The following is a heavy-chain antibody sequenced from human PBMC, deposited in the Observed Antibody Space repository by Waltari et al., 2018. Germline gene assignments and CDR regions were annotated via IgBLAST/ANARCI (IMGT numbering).Heavy chain of an antibody. CDR2: IRRSDYGGKT. Sequence: EVQLVESGGDLVQTGRSLRLSCATSGFNFASYSMSWFRQAPGRGRGWVGCIRRSDYGGKTEYAASVKGRFIMSRDDSKSIAYLQMSSLKTDDTALYYCAREAGGITKIRGDVDSWGQGTLVTVSS. V-gene: IGHV3-49*03. CDR1: GFNFASYS. CDR3: AREAGGITKIRGDVDS. J-gene: IGHJ4*02. D-gene: IGHD3-10*01.